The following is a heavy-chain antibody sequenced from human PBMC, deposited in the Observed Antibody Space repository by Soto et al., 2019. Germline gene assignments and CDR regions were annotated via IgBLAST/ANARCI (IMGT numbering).Heavy chain of an antibody. Sequence: QAHLVESGGGVVQPGTSLRLSCAASGFTFNTYGMHWVRQAPGKGLEWVAVISYDGSDKFYADSVKGRFTISRDNSKNALYLQMSSLRPEDTAIYYCAKSPNFYCSSPTCYKYYFDYWGQGTLVTVSS. CDR2: ISYDGSDK. CDR1: GFTFNTYG. V-gene: IGHV3-30*18. D-gene: IGHD2-2*02. CDR3: AKSPNFYCSSPTCYKYYFDY. J-gene: IGHJ4*02.